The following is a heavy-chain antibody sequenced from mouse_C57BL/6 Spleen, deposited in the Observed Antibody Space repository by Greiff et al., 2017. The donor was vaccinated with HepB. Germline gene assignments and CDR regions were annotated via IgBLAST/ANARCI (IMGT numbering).Heavy chain of an antibody. J-gene: IGHJ3*01. D-gene: IGHD1-1*01. CDR3: AKAYYGSSPWFAY. V-gene: IGHV1-19*01. CDR1: GYTFTDYY. CDR2: INPYNGGT. Sequence: EVQLQQSGPVLVKPGASVKMSCKASGYTFTDYYMNWVKQSHGKSLEWIGVINPYNGGTSYNQKFKGKATLTVDTSSSTAYMELNSLTSEDSAVYYCAKAYYGSSPWFAYGGQGTLVTVSA.